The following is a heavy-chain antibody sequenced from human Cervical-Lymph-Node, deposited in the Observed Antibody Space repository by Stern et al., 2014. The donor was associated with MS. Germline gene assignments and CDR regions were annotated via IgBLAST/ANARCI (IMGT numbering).Heavy chain of an antibody. CDR1: GGTFSSYT. CDR2: IIPILGIA. V-gene: IGHV1-69*09. D-gene: IGHD3-22*01. J-gene: IGHJ4*02. Sequence: VHLVESGAEVKKPGSSVKVSCKASGGTFSSYTISWVRQAPGQGLEWMGRIIPILGIANYAQKFQGRVTITADKSTSTAYMELSSLRSEDTAVYYCASASDSSGYYYFDYWGQGTLVTVSS. CDR3: ASASDSSGYYYFDY.